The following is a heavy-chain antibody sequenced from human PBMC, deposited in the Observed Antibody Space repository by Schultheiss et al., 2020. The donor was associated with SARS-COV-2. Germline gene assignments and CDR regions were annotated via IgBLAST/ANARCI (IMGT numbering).Heavy chain of an antibody. CDR1: GFTFSSYA. D-gene: IGHD5-24*01. Sequence: GESLKISCAASGFTFSSYAVHWVRQAPGKGLEWVAVISYDGSNKYYADSVKGRFTISRDNAKNSLYLQMNSLRAEDTAVYYCARRRYDRLQSRYFDLWGRGTLVTVSS. V-gene: IGHV3-30*04. CDR3: ARRRYDRLQSRYFDL. CDR2: ISYDGSNK. J-gene: IGHJ2*01.